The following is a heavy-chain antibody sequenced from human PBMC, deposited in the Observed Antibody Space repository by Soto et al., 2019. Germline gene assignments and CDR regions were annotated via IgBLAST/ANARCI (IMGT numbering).Heavy chain of an antibody. V-gene: IGHV3-23*01. D-gene: IGHD6-19*01. CDR1: GFTFSSYA. CDR3: AKEGEHSSGWANFYY. J-gene: IGHJ4*02. Sequence: GSLRLSCAASGFTFSSYAMSWVRQAPGKGLEWVSAISGSGGSTYYADSVKGRFTISRDNSKNTLYLQMNSLRAEDTAVYYCAKEGEHSSGWANFYYWAREHWSPSPQ. CDR2: ISGSGGST.